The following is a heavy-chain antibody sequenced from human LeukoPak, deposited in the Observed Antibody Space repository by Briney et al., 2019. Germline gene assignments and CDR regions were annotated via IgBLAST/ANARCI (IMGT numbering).Heavy chain of an antibody. Sequence: PSETLSLTCTVFGGSISSYYWSWIRQPPGKGLEWIGYIYHSGTTNYNPSLKSRVTISVDTSKSQLSLKLSSVTAADTAIYYCARNIVGPRQVDYWGQGTLVTVSS. D-gene: IGHD1-26*01. CDR3: ARNIVGPRQVDY. CDR1: GGSISSYY. V-gene: IGHV4-59*01. CDR2: IYHSGTT. J-gene: IGHJ4*02.